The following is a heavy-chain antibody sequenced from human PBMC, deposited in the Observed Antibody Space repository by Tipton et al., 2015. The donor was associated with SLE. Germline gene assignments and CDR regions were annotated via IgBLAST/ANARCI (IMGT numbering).Heavy chain of an antibody. Sequence: TLSLTCTVSGGSISSSSFYCGWIRQPPGKGLEWIGSIYYDGSTYYNPSLKSRVTISVDTSKMQFSLRLTSVTAADTAMFYCASGTLEWSHEPDYWGQGTLVTVSS. D-gene: IGHD3-3*01. CDR1: GGSISSSSFY. CDR2: IYYDGST. V-gene: IGHV4-39*07. J-gene: IGHJ4*02. CDR3: ASGTLEWSHEPDY.